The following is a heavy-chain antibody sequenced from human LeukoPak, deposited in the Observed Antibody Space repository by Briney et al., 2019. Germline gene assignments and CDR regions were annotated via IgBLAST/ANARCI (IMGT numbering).Heavy chain of an antibody. CDR3: ARDRNGLHDY. D-gene: IGHD2-15*01. J-gene: IGHJ4*02. Sequence: GGSLRLPCAASGFTFSNYGMHWVRQAPGKGLEWVAAIWYDGSNKYHADSVKGRFTISRDNSKNTLYLQMNSLRAEDTAVYYCARDRNGLHDYWGQGTLVTVSS. CDR2: IWYDGSNK. CDR1: GFTFSNYG. V-gene: IGHV3-33*01.